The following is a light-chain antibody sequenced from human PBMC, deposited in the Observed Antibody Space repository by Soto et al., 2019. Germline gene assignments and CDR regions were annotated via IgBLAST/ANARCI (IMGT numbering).Light chain of an antibody. J-gene: IGKJ1*01. Sequence: EIVMTQSPATPSVSPGEGATLSCRASQSVSSKLAWYQQKPGQAPRLLIYGASTRATGIPARFSGSGSGTEFTLIISSLQSEDSAAYYCQQYNSWLWTFGQGTKVDIK. CDR2: GAS. CDR3: QQYNSWLWT. V-gene: IGKV3-15*01. CDR1: QSVSSK.